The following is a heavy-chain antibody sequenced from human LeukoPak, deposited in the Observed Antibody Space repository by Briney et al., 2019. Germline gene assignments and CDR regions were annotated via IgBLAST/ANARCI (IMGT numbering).Heavy chain of an antibody. V-gene: IGHV3-21*01. CDR1: GFTFSSYG. J-gene: IGHJ4*02. CDR3: ARDSDYSNYVFDY. CDR2: ISSSSSYI. Sequence: GGSLRLSCAASGFTFSSYGMSWVRQAPGKGLEWVSSISSSSSYIYYADSVKGRFTISRDNAKNSLYLQMNSLRAEDTAVYYCARDSDYSNYVFDYWGQGTLVTVSS. D-gene: IGHD4-11*01.